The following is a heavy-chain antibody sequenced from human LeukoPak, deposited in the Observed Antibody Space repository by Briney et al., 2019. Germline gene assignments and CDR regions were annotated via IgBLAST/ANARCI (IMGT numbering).Heavy chain of an antibody. Sequence: PGRSLRLSCTASGFTFNNYAMHWVRQAPGKGLEWVAVISYDGSNKYYADSVKGRFTISRDNSKNTLYMQMNSLRVEDTAVYYCASEGRPVWGQGTLVTVSS. CDR1: GFTFNNYA. CDR2: ISYDGSNK. V-gene: IGHV3-30-3*01. CDR3: ASEGRPV. J-gene: IGHJ4*02.